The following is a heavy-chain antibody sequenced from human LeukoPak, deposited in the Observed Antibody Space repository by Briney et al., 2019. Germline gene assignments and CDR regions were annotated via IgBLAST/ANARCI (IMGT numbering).Heavy chain of an antibody. CDR2: ISAYNGNT. Sequence: GASVKVSCKASGYTFTSYGISWVRQAPGQGLEWMGWISAYNGNTNYAQKLQGRVTMTTDTSTSTAYMELRSLRSDDTAVYYCARNARPYDILTGSYNLFDPWGQGTLVTVSS. CDR3: ARNARPYDILTGSYNLFDP. V-gene: IGHV1-18*01. CDR1: GYTFTSYG. J-gene: IGHJ5*02. D-gene: IGHD3-9*01.